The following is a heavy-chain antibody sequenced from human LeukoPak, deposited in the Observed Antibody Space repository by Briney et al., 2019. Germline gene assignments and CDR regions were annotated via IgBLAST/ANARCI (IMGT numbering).Heavy chain of an antibody. CDR1: GGIFSSYA. CDR2: IIPIFGTA. Sequence: SVKVSCKASGGIFSSYAISWVRQAPGQGLEWMGGIIPIFGTANYAQKFQGRVTITADESTSTAYMELSSLRSEDTAVYYCARDNLGYCSSTSCYTNPYYYYYYMDVWGKGTTVTVSS. J-gene: IGHJ6*03. D-gene: IGHD2-2*02. V-gene: IGHV1-69*13. CDR3: ARDNLGYCSSTSCYTNPYYYYYYMDV.